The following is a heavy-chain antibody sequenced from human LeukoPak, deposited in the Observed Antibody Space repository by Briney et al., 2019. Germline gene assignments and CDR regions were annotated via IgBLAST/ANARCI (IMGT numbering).Heavy chain of an antibody. CDR1: GYTFTSYY. D-gene: IGHD3-3*01. V-gene: IGHV1-46*01. Sequence: ASVKVSCKASGYTFTSYYMHWVRQAPGQGLEWMGIINPSGGSTSYAQKFQGRVTMTRDTSTSTVYMELSSLRSEDTAVYYCARVASGGTIFGVVKGKTSDYWGQGTLVTVSS. CDR3: ARVASGGTIFGVVKGKTSDY. CDR2: INPSGGST. J-gene: IGHJ4*02.